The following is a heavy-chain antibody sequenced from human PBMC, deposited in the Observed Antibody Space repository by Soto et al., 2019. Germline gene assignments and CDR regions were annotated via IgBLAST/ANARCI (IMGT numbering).Heavy chain of an antibody. V-gene: IGHV1-2*04. Sequence: ASVKVSCKASGYTFTGYYMHWVRQAPGQGLEWMGWINPNSGGTNYSKKFKCWVTMNRDTSISTAYMELSRLGYDDTAFYFCDSLRGVQLDRWLFDPWGQGTLVPVSS. CDR2: INPNSGGT. CDR1: GYTFTGYY. CDR3: DSLRGVQLDRWLFDP. D-gene: IGHD1-1*01. J-gene: IGHJ5*02.